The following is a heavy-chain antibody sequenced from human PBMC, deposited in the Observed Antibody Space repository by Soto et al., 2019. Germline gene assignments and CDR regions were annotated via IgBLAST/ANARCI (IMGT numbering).Heavy chain of an antibody. Sequence: SVSNAWMNWVRQAPGKGLEWVGRIKSKTDGGTTDYAAPVKGRFTISSDDSTNTLYLQMNSLKTEDTAVYYCTTDEGSSGWYGDFDYWGQGTLVTVSS. CDR2: IKSKTDGGTT. D-gene: IGHD6-19*01. V-gene: IGHV3-15*07. J-gene: IGHJ4*02. CDR3: TTDEGSSGWYGDFDY. CDR1: SVSNAW.